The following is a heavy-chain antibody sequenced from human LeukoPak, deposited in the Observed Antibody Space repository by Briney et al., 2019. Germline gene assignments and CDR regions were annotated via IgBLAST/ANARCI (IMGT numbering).Heavy chain of an antibody. Sequence: ASVKVSCKASGYTFTSYGISWVRQAPGQGLEWMGWTSAYNGNTNYAQKLQGRVTMTTDTSTSTAYMELRSLRSDDTAVYYCARDWQRGGYDYKDYWGQGTLVTVSS. CDR3: ARDWQRGGYDYKDY. CDR1: GYTFTSYG. D-gene: IGHD5-12*01. V-gene: IGHV1-18*01. J-gene: IGHJ4*02. CDR2: TSAYNGNT.